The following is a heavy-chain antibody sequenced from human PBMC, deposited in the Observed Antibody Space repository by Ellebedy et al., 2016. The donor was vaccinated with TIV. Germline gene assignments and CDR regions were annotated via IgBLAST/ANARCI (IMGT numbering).Heavy chain of an antibody. Sequence: MPGGSLRLSCTVSGGSISGYYWSWIRQSPGKGLEWIGNFYYSGSTNYNPSLKSRVTISADTSKNQFSLKLHSVTAADTAIYYCARDGGAMAYYDFWSGYGDNWFDPWGQGTLVTVSS. CDR3: ARDGGAMAYYDFWSGYGDNWFDP. V-gene: IGHV4-59*01. CDR2: FYYSGST. CDR1: GGSISGYY. D-gene: IGHD3-3*01. J-gene: IGHJ5*02.